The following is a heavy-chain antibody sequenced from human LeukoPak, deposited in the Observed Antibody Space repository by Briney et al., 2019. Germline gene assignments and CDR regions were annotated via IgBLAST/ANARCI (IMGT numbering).Heavy chain of an antibody. J-gene: IGHJ4*02. CDR2: ISYDGSNK. CDR3: ARIRVGTDY. CDR1: GFTFSSYA. Sequence: PGGSLRLSCAASGFTFSSYAMHWVRQAPGKGLEWVAVISYDGSNKYYADSVKGRFTISRDNSKNTLYLQMNSLRAEDTAVYYWARIRVGTDYWGQGTLVTVSS. D-gene: IGHD1-1*01. V-gene: IGHV3-30-3*01.